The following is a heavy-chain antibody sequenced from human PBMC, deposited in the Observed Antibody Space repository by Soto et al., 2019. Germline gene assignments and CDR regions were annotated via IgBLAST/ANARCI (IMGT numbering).Heavy chain of an antibody. CDR1: GGTFSSYA. V-gene: IGHV1-69*13. CDR2: IIPIFGTA. J-gene: IGHJ4*02. D-gene: IGHD3-10*01. CDR3: ARSDGSGSYSVY. Sequence: SVKVSCKASGGTFSSYAISWVRQAPGQGLEWMGGIIPIFGTANYAQKFQGRVTITADESTSTAYMELSSLRSEDTAVYYCARSDGSGSYSVYWGQGTLVTVSS.